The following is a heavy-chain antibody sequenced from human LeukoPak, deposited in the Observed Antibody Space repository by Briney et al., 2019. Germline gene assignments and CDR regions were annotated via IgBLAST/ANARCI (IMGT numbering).Heavy chain of an antibody. CDR1: GFTFSSYV. CDR2: ISGRGDTT. Sequence: GGSLRLSCAASGFTFSSYVINWVRQPPGKGLEWVSGISGRGDTTYYADSVKGRFTISRDNSKNTLSLQMSSLRAEDTAVYYCAKDFKSVYRSDWYRASDYWGQGTLVTVSS. D-gene: IGHD6-13*01. CDR3: AKDFKSVYRSDWYRASDY. J-gene: IGHJ4*02. V-gene: IGHV3-23*01.